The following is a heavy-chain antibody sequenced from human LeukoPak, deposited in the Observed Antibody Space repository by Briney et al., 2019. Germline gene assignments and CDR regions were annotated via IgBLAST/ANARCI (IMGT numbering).Heavy chain of an antibody. V-gene: IGHV4-4*07. CDR3: ARESSGIYYDYSYYYMDV. D-gene: IGHD1-26*01. CDR1: GGPISSYY. CDR2: IYSSGST. J-gene: IGHJ6*03. Sequence: SETLSLTCTVSGGPISSYYWSWIRQPAGKGLEWIGCIYSSGSTNYNPSLKSRVTMSVDTSKNQFSLKLSSVTAADTTVYYCARESSGIYYDYSYYYMDVWGKGTTVTVSS.